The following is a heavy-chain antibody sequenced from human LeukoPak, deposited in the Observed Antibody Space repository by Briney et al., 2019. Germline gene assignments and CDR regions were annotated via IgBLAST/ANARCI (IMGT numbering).Heavy chain of an antibody. V-gene: IGHV3-49*04. CDR1: GFTFGDYA. J-gene: IGHJ3*02. CDR2: IRSKAYGGTT. CDR3: TRARIQLWSGAFDI. D-gene: IGHD5-18*01. Sequence: GGSLRLSCTASGFTFGDYAMSWVHQAPGKGLEWVGFIRSKAYGGTTEYAAPVKGRFTISRDDSKSIAYLQMNSLKTEDTAVYYCTRARIQLWSGAFDIWGQGTMVTVSS.